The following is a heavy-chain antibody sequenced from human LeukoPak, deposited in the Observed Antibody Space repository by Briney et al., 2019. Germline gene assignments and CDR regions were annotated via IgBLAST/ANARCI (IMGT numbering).Heavy chain of an antibody. V-gene: IGHV3-7*01. CDR2: IKQDGSEK. CDR1: GFTFSSYW. D-gene: IGHD3-22*01. J-gene: IGHJ3*02. Sequence: PGGSLRLSCAASGFTFSSYWMSWVRQAPGKGLEWVANIKQDGSEKYYVDSVKGRFTISRDNPKNSLYLQMDSLRAEDTAVYYCARVTYYYDSSGYFRWDAFDIWGQGTMVTVSS. CDR3: ARVTYYYDSSGYFRWDAFDI.